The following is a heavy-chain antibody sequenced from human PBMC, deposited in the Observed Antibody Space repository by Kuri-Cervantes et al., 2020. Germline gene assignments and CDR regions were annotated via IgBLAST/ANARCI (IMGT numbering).Heavy chain of an antibody. D-gene: IGHD1-26*01. CDR3: ARGGIVGARPFQH. V-gene: IGHV4-39*07. CDR2: IYYSGNT. CDR1: GGSVSSDY. Sequence: SETLSLTCAVSGGSVSSDYWGWIRQPPGKELEWIATIYYSGNTYYNPSLKSRVTISVDTSKNQFSLKLSSVTAADTAVYYCARGGIVGARPFQHWGQGTLVTVSS. J-gene: IGHJ1*01.